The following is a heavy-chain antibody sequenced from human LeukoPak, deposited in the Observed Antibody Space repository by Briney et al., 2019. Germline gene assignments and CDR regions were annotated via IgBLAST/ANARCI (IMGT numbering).Heavy chain of an antibody. CDR2: IWYDGSNK. CDR3: ARVTDYYGSGHDAFDI. D-gene: IGHD3-10*01. Sequence: PGGSLRLSCAASGFTFSSYGMHWVRQAPGKGLEWVAVIWYDGSNKYYADSVKGRFTISRDNSKNTLYLQMNSLRVEDTAVYYCARVTDYYGSGHDAFDIWGQGTMVTVSS. V-gene: IGHV3-33*01. J-gene: IGHJ3*02. CDR1: GFTFSSYG.